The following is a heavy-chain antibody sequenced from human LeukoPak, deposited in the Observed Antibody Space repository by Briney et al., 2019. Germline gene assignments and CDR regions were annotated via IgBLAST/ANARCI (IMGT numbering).Heavy chain of an antibody. D-gene: IGHD3-10*01. CDR1: GFTFSTYT. CDR2: ITDSSSYI. J-gene: IGHJ4*02. V-gene: IGHV3-21*01. Sequence: GGSETLFCAASGFTFSTYTMNWVRQAPGKGLEWVSCITDSSSYIYYADSVKGRFTISRHHAKNSLYLQMNSLRAGDTAVYYCARSDGSGSPDYWGQGT. CDR3: ARSDGSGSPDY.